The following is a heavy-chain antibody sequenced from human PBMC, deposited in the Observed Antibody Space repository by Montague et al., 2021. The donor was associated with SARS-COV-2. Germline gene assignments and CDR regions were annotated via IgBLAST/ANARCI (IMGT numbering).Heavy chain of an antibody. J-gene: IGHJ6*02. V-gene: IGHV4-61*02. CDR1: GGSIRSDGFY. Sequence: TLSLTCTVSGGSIRSDGFYWNWIRQPAGKGLEWIGRIDASGTTNYKPSLKSRVIISLDRPKNQFSLKLSSVIAADTAVYYCARSAFRYFDRPGMDVWGQGTTVTVSS. CDR2: IDASGTT. D-gene: IGHD3-9*01. CDR3: ARSAFRYFDRPGMDV.